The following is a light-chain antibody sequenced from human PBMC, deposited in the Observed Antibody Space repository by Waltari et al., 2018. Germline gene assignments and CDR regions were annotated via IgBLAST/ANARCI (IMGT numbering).Light chain of an antibody. CDR2: DDT. Sequence: QSALTQPASVSGSPGQSITISCTGSSSDVGAYNYVSWYQQHPGKAPKLMIYDDTNRPSGVSNRFSGSKSGNTASLTISGLQADDEADYYCCSYAGTSTFVVFGGGTKLTVL. CDR3: CSYAGTSTFVV. CDR1: SSDVGAYNY. V-gene: IGLV2-23*02. J-gene: IGLJ3*02.